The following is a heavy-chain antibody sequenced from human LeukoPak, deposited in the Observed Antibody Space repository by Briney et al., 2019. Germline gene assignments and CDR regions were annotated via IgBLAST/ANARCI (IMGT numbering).Heavy chain of an antibody. V-gene: IGHV4-4*07. CDR1: GGSVNTYY. CDR3: ARLRRDINDWYADDC. D-gene: IGHD6-19*01. J-gene: IGHJ4*02. Sequence: KPSETLSLTCSVSGGSVNTYYWSWIRQSAGKGLEWIGRISITEGANYNPSLKSRVSMSVDASKYQVSLKLGSVTAADTAVYYCARLRRDINDWYADDCWGQGTLVTVSS. CDR2: ISITEGA.